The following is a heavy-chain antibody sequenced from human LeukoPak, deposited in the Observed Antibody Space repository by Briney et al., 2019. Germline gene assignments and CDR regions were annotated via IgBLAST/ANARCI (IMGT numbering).Heavy chain of an antibody. D-gene: IGHD6-13*01. CDR2: IKQDGSEK. V-gene: IGHV3-7*01. J-gene: IGHJ4*02. Sequence: GRSLRLSCAASGFIFSSYAMHWVRQAPGKGLEWVANIKQDGSEKYYVDSVKGRFTISRDNAKNSLYLQMNSLRAEDTAVYYCARDVAAAGYFDYWGQGTLVTVSS. CDR1: GFIFSSYA. CDR3: ARDVAAAGYFDY.